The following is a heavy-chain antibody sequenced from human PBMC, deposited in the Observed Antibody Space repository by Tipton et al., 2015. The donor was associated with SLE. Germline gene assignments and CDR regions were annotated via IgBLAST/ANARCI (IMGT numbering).Heavy chain of an antibody. CDR2: IYYSGST. Sequence: TLSLTCTVSGGSISSSSYYWGWIRQPPGKGLEWIGGIYYSGSTYYNPSLKSRVTISVDTSKNQFSLKLSSVTAADTAVYYCARRWKWEHDAFDIWGQGTMVTVSS. CDR3: ARRWKWEHDAFDI. CDR1: GGSISSSSYY. D-gene: IGHD1-26*01. V-gene: IGHV4-39*01. J-gene: IGHJ3*02.